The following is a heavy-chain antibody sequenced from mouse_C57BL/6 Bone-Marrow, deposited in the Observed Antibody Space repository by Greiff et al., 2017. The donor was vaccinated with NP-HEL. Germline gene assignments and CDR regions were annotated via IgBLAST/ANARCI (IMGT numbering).Heavy chain of an antibody. Sequence: VQLQQSGAELARPGASVKLSCKASGYTFTSYGIRWVKQRTGQGLEWIGEIYPRSGNTYYNEKFKGKATLTADKSSSPAYMELRSLTSDDSAVYFCARFLICYYDSSFDYWCQGTTLTVSS. CDR1: GYTFTSYG. CDR2: IYPRSGNT. J-gene: IGHJ2*01. D-gene: IGHD1-1*01. CDR3: ARFLICYYDSSFDY. V-gene: IGHV1-81*01.